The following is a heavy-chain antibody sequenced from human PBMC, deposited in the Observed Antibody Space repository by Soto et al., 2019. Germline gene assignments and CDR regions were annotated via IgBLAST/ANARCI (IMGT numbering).Heavy chain of an antibody. Sequence: DVQLLESGGDLVQPGGSLRLSCAASGFTFSSYAMSWVRQAPGKGLEWVSSVRAGGDRTYYSDSVKGRFTISRDNSNNALFLQMNSLRAEDTALYYCARGDRGGSGSPASYYYSGLDVWGQGTTVTVSS. D-gene: IGHD3-10*01. CDR2: VRAGGDRT. CDR3: ARGDRGGSGSPASYYYSGLDV. CDR1: GFTFSSYA. J-gene: IGHJ6*02. V-gene: IGHV3-23*01.